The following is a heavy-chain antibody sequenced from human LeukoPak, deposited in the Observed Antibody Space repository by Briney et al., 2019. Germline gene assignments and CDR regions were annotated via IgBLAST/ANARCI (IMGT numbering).Heavy chain of an antibody. J-gene: IGHJ4*02. CDR1: GFTFTSPA. Sequence: GTSVKVSCKASGFTFTSPAVQWVRQARGQRLEWIGWIVVGSGNTNYAQKFQERVTITRDMSTSTAYMELSSLRSEDTAVCYCAAGYSGSYYPSFDYWGQGTLVTVSS. D-gene: IGHD3-10*01. V-gene: IGHV1-58*01. CDR2: IVVGSGNT. CDR3: AAGYSGSYYPSFDY.